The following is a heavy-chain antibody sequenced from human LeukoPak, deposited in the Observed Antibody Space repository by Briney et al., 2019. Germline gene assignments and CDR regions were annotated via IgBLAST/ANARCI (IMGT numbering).Heavy chain of an antibody. CDR1: GFTFSSYW. CDR3: ARDLVDYGSGSYYPLFDY. CDR2: INTDGSST. V-gene: IGHV3-74*01. Sequence: PGGSLRLSCAASGFTFSSYWMHWVRQAPGKGLVWVSRINTDGSSTSYADSAKGRFTISRDNAKNTLYLQMNSLRAEDTAVYYCARDLVDYGSGSYYPLFDYWGQGTLVTVSS. D-gene: IGHD3-10*01. J-gene: IGHJ4*02.